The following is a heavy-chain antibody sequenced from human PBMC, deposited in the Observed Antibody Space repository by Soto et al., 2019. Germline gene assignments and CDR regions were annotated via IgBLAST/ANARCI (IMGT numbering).Heavy chain of an antibody. CDR3: ARGLGGTMVRGVIPLRLCYGMDV. CDR1: GGSFSGYY. Sequence: SETLSLTCAVYGGSFSGYYWSWIRQPPGKGLEWIGEINHSGSTNYNPSLKSRVTISVDTSKNQFSLKLSSVTAADTAVYYCARGLGGTMVRGVIPLRLCYGMDVWGQGTTVTVSS. V-gene: IGHV4-34*01. CDR2: INHSGST. D-gene: IGHD3-10*01. J-gene: IGHJ6*02.